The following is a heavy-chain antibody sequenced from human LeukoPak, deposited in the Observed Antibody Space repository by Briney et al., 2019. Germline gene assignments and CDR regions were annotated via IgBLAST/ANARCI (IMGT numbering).Heavy chain of an antibody. D-gene: IGHD3-10*01. V-gene: IGHV3-23*01. Sequence: GGSLRLSCAASGFTFSNYAMSWVRQAPGKGLEWVSAISGSASSTYHADSVKGRFTISRDNAKNSLYLQMKSLRAEDTAVYYCARDPYQLLWFGELSVDYWGQGTLVTVSS. CDR2: ISGSASST. J-gene: IGHJ4*02. CDR1: GFTFSNYA. CDR3: ARDPYQLLWFGELSVDY.